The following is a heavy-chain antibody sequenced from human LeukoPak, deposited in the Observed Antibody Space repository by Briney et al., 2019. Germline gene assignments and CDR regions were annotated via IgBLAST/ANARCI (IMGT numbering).Heavy chain of an antibody. Sequence: GGTLRLSCAASGFTFSSHGMSWVRQAPGKGLEWVSTISGSGDNTYYADSVKGRFTISRDNSKNTLYLQMNSLRAEDTAVYYCAKGSGYDLDYYYMDVWGKGTTVTISS. CDR2: ISGSGDNT. CDR3: AKGSGYDLDYYYMDV. CDR1: GFTFSSHG. V-gene: IGHV3-23*01. D-gene: IGHD5-12*01. J-gene: IGHJ6*03.